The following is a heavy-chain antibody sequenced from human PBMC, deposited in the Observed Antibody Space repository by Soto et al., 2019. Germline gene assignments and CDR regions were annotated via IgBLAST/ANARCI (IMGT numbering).Heavy chain of an antibody. D-gene: IGHD3-16*01. V-gene: IGHV4-59*01. CDR2: IFYTGIT. J-gene: IGHJ6*02. Sequence: PSETLSLTCTVSGDSISSYYWSWIRQPPGKGLEWIGYIFYTGITNYNPSFKSRVTMSVDTSKNYFSLNLSSVTAADTAVYFCARGGVPTLGLDAWGQGTKVTV. CDR1: GDSISSYY. CDR3: ARGGVPTLGLDA.